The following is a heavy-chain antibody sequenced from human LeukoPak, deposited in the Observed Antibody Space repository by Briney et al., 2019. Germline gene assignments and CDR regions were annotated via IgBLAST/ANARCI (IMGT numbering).Heavy chain of an antibody. CDR1: GGSISSGTYY. Sequence: SETLSLTCTVSGGSISSGTYYWNWIRQHPGKGLEYIGYIYYSGITNYNQSLKSRFTISINTSKSQFSLDMSSVTAADTGVYYCASLLYDGYERTFDYWGQGTLVSVSS. V-gene: IGHV4-31*03. CDR3: ASLLYDGYERTFDY. CDR2: IYYSGIT. D-gene: IGHD2-21*01. J-gene: IGHJ4*02.